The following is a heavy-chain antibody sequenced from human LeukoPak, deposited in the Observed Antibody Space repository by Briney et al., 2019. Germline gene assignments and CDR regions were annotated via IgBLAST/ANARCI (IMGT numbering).Heavy chain of an antibody. CDR3: ASGYDLDYFDY. D-gene: IGHD5-12*01. V-gene: IGHV4-30-2*01. CDR2: IYHSGST. Sequence: SQTLSLTCAVSGGSISSGGYSWSWIQQPPGTGLEWIGYIYHSGSTYYNPSLKSRVTISVDRSKNQFSLKLSSVTAADTAVYYCASGYDLDYFDYWGQGTLVTVSS. J-gene: IGHJ4*02. CDR1: GGSISSGGYS.